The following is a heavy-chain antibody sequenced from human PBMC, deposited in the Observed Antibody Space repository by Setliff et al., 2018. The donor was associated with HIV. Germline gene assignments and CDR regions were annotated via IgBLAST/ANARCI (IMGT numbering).Heavy chain of an antibody. V-gene: IGHV3-48*03. CDR3: ARDTYYTLRGMDV. CDR1: GFTFSSYE. CDR2: ISSSGSTI. D-gene: IGHD3-10*01. J-gene: IGHJ6*02. Sequence: GGSLRLSCAASGFTFSSYEMNWVRQAPGKGLEWVSYISSSGSTIYYADSVKGRFTISRDNAKNSLYLQMNSLRAEDTAVYYCARDTYYTLRGMDVWGQGTTVTVSS.